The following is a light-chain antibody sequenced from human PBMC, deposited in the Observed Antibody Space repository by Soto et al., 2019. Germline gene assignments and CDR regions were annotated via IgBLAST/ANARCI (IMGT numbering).Light chain of an antibody. Sequence: DLQMTQSPSSLSASVGDRVTITCRASQGIRINLGWYQQKPGKAPRRLVYAASSLQSGVPSRFSGSGSETEFTLTISSLQPEDFATYYCLQHNSYPLTFGGGTKVEIK. V-gene: IGKV1-17*01. CDR2: AAS. J-gene: IGKJ4*01. CDR3: LQHNSYPLT. CDR1: QGIRIN.